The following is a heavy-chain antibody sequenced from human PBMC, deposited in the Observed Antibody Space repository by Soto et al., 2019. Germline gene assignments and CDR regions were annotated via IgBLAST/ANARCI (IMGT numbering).Heavy chain of an antibody. CDR3: AKNGDFWSWGMDV. D-gene: IGHD3-3*01. CDR2: ISSSGDAT. Sequence: GGSLRLSCAASGFTFSTYAMTWVRQAPGKGLEWVSIISSSGDATYYLDSVKGRFTIPRDNSRNTLHLQMNSLRAEDAAVYFCAKNGDFWSWGMDVWGQGTTVTVSS. V-gene: IGHV3-23*01. CDR1: GFTFSTYA. J-gene: IGHJ6*02.